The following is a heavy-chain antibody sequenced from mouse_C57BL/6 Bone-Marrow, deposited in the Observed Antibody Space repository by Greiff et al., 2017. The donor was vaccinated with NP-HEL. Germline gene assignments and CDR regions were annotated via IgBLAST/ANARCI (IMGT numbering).Heavy chain of an antibody. CDR2: IHPSDSDT. Sequence: QVQLQQPGAELVKPGASVKVSCMASGYAFTSYWMHWVKQRPGQGLEWIGLIHPSDSDTTYNQKFTGKATLTVDKSSSTAYMQLSSLTSEDSAVYYCAIRVYSNYPRWYFDVWGTGTTVTVSS. V-gene: IGHV1-74*01. CDR3: AIRVYSNYPRWYFDV. J-gene: IGHJ1*03. CDR1: GYAFTSYW. D-gene: IGHD2-5*01.